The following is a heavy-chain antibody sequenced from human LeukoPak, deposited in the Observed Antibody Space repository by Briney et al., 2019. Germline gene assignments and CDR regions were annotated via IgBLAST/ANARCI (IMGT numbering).Heavy chain of an antibody. Sequence: SETLSLTCAVYGGSFSGYYWRWIRQPPGKGLEWIGEINHSGSTNYNPSLKSRVTISVDTSKNQFSLKLSSVTAADTAVYYCARPGPTYYYDSSGYFGWGQGTLVTVSS. CDR1: GGSFSGYY. CDR2: INHSGST. CDR3: ARPGPTYYYDSSGYFG. D-gene: IGHD3-22*01. J-gene: IGHJ4*02. V-gene: IGHV4-34*01.